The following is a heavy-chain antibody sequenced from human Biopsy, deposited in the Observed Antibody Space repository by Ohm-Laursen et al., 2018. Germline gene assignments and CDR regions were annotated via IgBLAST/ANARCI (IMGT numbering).Heavy chain of an antibody. D-gene: IGHD6-19*01. CDR1: RFSFTGYY. V-gene: IGHV1-2*02. CDR2: ISPKSGDT. CDR3: ALQSVAQMKNFDY. Sequence: ASVKVSCKASRFSFTGYYIHWVRQAPGQGLEWMGWISPKSGDTNYAHKFQGNITMTRDTSMSTAYMEMGRLRCDDTAVYYCALQSVAQMKNFDYWGQGTLVTVSS. J-gene: IGHJ4*02.